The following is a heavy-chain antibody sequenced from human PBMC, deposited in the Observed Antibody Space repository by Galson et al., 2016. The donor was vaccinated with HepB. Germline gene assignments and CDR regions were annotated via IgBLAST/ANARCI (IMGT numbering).Heavy chain of an antibody. D-gene: IGHD4-17*01. CDR1: GGSISSSSFY. Sequence: SETLSLTCTVSGGSISSSSFYWGWIRQPPGKGLEWIGSIYYSGSTYYNPSLKRRFTISVDTSKDQFSLKLSSVTAADTAVYYCARQRGTTVYTWYFDLWGRGTLVTVSS. CDR3: ARQRGTTVYTWYFDL. CDR2: IYYSGST. V-gene: IGHV4-39*01. J-gene: IGHJ2*01.